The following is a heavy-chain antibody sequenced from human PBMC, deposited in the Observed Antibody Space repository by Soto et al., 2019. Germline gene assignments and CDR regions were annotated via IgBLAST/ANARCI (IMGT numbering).Heavy chain of an antibody. CDR2: IYYSGST. V-gene: IGHV4-59*01. Sequence: SETLSLTCTVSGGSISSYYWSWIRQPPGKGLEWIGYIYYSGSTNYNPSLKSRVTISVDTSKNQFPLKLSSVTAADTAVYYCARDSENSDYYYGMDVWGQGTTVTVSS. J-gene: IGHJ6*02. CDR1: GGSISSYY. CDR3: ARDSENSDYYYGMDV.